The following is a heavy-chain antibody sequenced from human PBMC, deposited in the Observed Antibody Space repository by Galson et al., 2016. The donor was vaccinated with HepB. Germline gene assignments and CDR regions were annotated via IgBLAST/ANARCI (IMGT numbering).Heavy chain of an antibody. Sequence: SCKVSGYRFTELSMHWVRQAPGKGLEWMGGFDPQEGETLYTQKFQGRVSMTEDTSTDPAYMELTRLRSEDTAVYYCATLRETAMSKCPEHWGQGTLVIVSS. CDR1: GYRFTELS. J-gene: IGHJ1*01. CDR3: ATLRETAMSKCPEH. V-gene: IGHV1-24*01. D-gene: IGHD5-18*01. CDR2: FDPQEGET.